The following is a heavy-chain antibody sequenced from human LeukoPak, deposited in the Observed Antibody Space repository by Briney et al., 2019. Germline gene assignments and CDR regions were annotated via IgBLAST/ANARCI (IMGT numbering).Heavy chain of an antibody. J-gene: IGHJ4*02. CDR1: GGSISTYY. D-gene: IGHD4-17*01. V-gene: IGHV4-59*12. CDR2: IQYRGNA. CDR3: ARVGSLTTFD. Sequence: PLQTLSLTCTVSGGSISTYYWTWIRQPPGKGLEWIGYIQYRGNADSKTSLKSRVTISVDTYHNQCSLRLSSVTAADTAMYYCARVGSLTTFDWRQGTLVTVSS.